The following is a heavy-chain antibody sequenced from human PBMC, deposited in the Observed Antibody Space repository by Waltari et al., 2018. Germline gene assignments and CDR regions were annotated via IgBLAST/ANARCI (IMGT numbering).Heavy chain of an antibody. J-gene: IGHJ4*02. CDR1: GFTFSTYS. D-gene: IGHD3-10*01. CDR2: ISSSSSYI. V-gene: IGHV3-21*01. CDR3: ARDRVQGNVYYFDY. Sequence: EVQLVESGGGLVKPGGSLRLSCAASGFTFSTYSMNWVRQAPGKGLEWVSSISSSSSYIYYADSVKGRFTISRDNAKNSLYLQMNSLRAEDTAVYYCARDRVQGNVYYFDYWGQGTLVTVSS.